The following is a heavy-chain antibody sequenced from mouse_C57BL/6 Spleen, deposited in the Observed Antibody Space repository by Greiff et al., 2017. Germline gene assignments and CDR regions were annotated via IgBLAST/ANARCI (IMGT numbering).Heavy chain of an antibody. J-gene: IGHJ1*03. V-gene: IGHV5-17*01. Sequence: EVPRVESGGGLVKPGGFLKLSCAAFGFTFRDHGMHWVRQAPEKGLGWVAYISSGSSSIYYAGTVKGRFTISRDNAKNTLFLQMTRLRSEDTAMYYCARGERYFGVWGTGTTVTVAS. CDR1: GFTFRDHG. CDR3: ARGERYFGV. CDR2: ISSGSSSI.